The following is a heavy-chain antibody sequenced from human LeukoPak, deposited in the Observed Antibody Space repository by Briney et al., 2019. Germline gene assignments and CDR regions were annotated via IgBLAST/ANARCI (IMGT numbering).Heavy chain of an antibody. Sequence: GASVKVSCKASGYTFTGYYMHWVRQAPGQGLEWMGWINPNSGGTNYAQKFQGRVTMTRDTSISTAYMELSRLRSDDTAVYYCARVGMPAAQKGFRYYYYYMDVWGKGTTVTVSS. CDR3: ARVGMPAAQKGFRYYYYYMDV. CDR2: INPNSGGT. CDR1: GYTFTGYY. V-gene: IGHV1-2*02. D-gene: IGHD2-2*01. J-gene: IGHJ6*03.